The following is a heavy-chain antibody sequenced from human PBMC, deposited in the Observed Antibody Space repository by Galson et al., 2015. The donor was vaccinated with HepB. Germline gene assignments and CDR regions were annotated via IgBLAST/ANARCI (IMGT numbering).Heavy chain of an antibody. V-gene: IGHV1-69*04. D-gene: IGHD5-12*01. CDR1: GGTFSSYA. Sequence: SVKVSCKASGGTFSSYAISWVRQAPEQGLEWMGRIIPILGIANYAQKFQGRVTITADKSTSTAYMELSSLRSEDTAVYYCARTEVKWLRFSYWGQGTLVTVSS. CDR2: IIPILGIA. J-gene: IGHJ4*02. CDR3: ARTEVKWLRFSY.